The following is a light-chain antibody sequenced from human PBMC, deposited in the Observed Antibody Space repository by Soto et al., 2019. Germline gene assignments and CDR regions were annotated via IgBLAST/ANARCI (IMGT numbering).Light chain of an antibody. CDR3: AAWDDSRNGDV. CDR2: SNN. V-gene: IGLV1-44*01. CDR1: SFNIGSHT. J-gene: IGLJ1*01. Sequence: QSVLTQPPSASGTPGQRVTISCSGRSFNIGSHTVNWYQQVPGTAHKLLIYSNNQRPSGIPDRFSGSKSGTSASLAISGLESEDEAYYYCAAWDDSRNGDVFGTGTKLTVL.